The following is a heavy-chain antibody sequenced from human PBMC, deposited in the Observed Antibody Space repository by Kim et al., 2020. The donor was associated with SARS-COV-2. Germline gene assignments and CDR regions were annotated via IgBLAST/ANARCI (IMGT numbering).Heavy chain of an antibody. CDR1: GYTFTSYG. V-gene: IGHV1-18*01. CDR3: ARDLGQGIAAAPDAFDI. CDR2: ISAYNGNT. J-gene: IGHJ3*02. Sequence: ASVKVSCKASGYTFTSYGISWVRQAPGQGLEWMGWISAYNGNTNYAQKLQGRVTMTTDTSTSTAYMELRSLRSDDTAVYYCARDLGQGIAAAPDAFDIWGQGTMVTVSS. D-gene: IGHD6-13*01.